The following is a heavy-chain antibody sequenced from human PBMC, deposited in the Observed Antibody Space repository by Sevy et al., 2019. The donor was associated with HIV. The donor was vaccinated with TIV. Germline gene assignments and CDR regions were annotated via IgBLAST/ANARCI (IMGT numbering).Heavy chain of an antibody. J-gene: IGHJ6*03. CDR3: ARGGGIAQHYYYYYMDV. V-gene: IGHV1-69*13. CDR2: IIPIFGTA. D-gene: IGHD6-13*01. Sequence: ASVKVCCKASGGTFSSYAICWVRQAPGQGLEWMGGIIPIFGTANYAQKFQGRVTITADESTSTAYMELSSLRSEDTAVYFCARGGGIAQHYYYYYMDVWGKGTTVTVSS. CDR1: GGTFSSYA.